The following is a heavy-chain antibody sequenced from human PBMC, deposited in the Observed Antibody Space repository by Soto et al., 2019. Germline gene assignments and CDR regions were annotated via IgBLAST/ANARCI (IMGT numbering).Heavy chain of an antibody. V-gene: IGHV3-9*01. CDR1: GFTFDNCG. D-gene: IGHD1-1*01. CDR2: ISWDSGTI. J-gene: IGHJ5*02. Sequence: GGSLRLSCAASGFTFDNCGMHWVRQAPGKCLEWVSGISWDSGTIGYADSVKGRFTISRDDAKNSLYLQMNSLRREDTALYYCVQGRYPTMATPLDHWGQGXLVTVYS. CDR3: VQGRYPTMATPLDH.